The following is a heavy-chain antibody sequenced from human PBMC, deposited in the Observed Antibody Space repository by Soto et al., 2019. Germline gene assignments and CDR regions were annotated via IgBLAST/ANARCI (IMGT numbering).Heavy chain of an antibody. J-gene: IGHJ4*02. CDR1: ITNIYY. CDR2: IYHSGST. Sequence: LSLTWAVSITNIYYFGWIRQPPGKGPEWIGSIYHSGSTYSNPSLKTRVTISVETSRIQVSLKMRSVTAEDTAVYFCARPSSAYCSNTSCYVAPFHYWGQGIMVTVSS. D-gene: IGHD2-2*01. CDR3: ARPSSAYCSNTSCYVAPFHY. V-gene: IGHV4-38-2*01.